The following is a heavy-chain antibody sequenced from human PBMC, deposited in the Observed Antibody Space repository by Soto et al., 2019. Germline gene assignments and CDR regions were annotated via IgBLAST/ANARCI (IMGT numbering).Heavy chain of an antibody. V-gene: IGHV3-74*01. J-gene: IGHJ4*02. CDR1: GFTFSNYW. CDR2: INPDATTI. D-gene: IGHD3-10*01. Sequence: GSLRLSCATSGFTFSNYWIHWVRQAPGEGLVWVSRINPDATTINYADSVKGRFTVSRDNAKNTLYLQMNSLRAEDTAVYYCATAGSYRFDHWGQGTRVTVSS. CDR3: ATAGSYRFDH.